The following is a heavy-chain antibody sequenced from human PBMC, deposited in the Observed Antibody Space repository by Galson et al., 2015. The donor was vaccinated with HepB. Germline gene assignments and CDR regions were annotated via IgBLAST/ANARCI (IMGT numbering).Heavy chain of an antibody. CDR1: GFTFSSYS. V-gene: IGHV3-48*02. D-gene: IGHD4-17*01. Sequence: SLRLSCAASGFTFSSYSLNWVRQAPGKGLEWVSYISTSAGTEYYADSVKGRFTISRDNAKNSLYLLMNSLRDEDTAVYYCARGSFGDYNYYYYGMDVWGQGTTVSVSS. J-gene: IGHJ6*02. CDR2: ISTSAGTE. CDR3: ARGSFGDYNYYYYGMDV.